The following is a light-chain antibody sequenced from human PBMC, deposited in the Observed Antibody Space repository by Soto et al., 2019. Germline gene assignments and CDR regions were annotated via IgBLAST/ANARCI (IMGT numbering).Light chain of an antibody. Sequence: QSFLTQPASVSGSPGQSITISCTGTSSDIAIYNFVSWYQQHPGKAPRLMIFQVTNRPSGVSTRFSGSKSGNTASLTISGLQAEDEADYYCSSYTDNTDYVFGTGTKVTVL. V-gene: IGLV2-14*01. CDR3: SSYTDNTDYV. CDR2: QVT. J-gene: IGLJ1*01. CDR1: SSDIAIYNF.